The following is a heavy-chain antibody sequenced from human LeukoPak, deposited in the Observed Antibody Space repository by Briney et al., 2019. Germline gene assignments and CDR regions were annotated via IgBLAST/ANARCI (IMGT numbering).Heavy chain of an antibody. CDR1: GGTFSSYA. D-gene: IGHD3-10*01. V-gene: IGHV1-69*04. CDR2: IIPILGIA. J-gene: IGHJ3*02. CDR3: ATSSGNLDAFDI. Sequence: SVKVSCKASGGTFSSYAISWVRQAPGQGLEWMGRIIPILGIANYAQKFQGRVTITADKSTSTAYMELSSLRSEDTAVYYCATSSGNLDAFDIWGQGTMVTVSS.